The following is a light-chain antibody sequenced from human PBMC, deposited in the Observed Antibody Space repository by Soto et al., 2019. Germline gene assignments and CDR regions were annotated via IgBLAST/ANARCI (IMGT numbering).Light chain of an antibody. CDR1: SSNTGAGYD. Sequence: QSVLTQPPSVSGAPGQRVTISCTGSSSNTGAGYDVHWYQQLPGTAPKLLIYGNSNRPSGVPDRFSGSKSGTSASLAITGLQAEDEADYYCQSYDSSLSGSNWVFGGGTKLTVL. CDR2: GNS. J-gene: IGLJ3*02. V-gene: IGLV1-40*01. CDR3: QSYDSSLSGSNWV.